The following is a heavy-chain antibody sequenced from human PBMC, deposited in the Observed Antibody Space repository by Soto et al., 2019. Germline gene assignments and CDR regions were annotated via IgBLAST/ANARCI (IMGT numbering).Heavy chain of an antibody. Sequence: EVQLLESGGGLVQPGGSLRLSCAASGFTFSNNVMNWVRQAPGKGLEWVSGISDNGGSTYYADSVKGRCTISRDNSKNTLYLQMNSLGAEDTDVDYGAKEVYGAARGGMDVWGQGTTVTVSS. CDR1: GFTFSNNV. CDR3: AKEVYGAARGGMDV. V-gene: IGHV3-23*01. D-gene: IGHD3-10*01. J-gene: IGHJ6*02. CDR2: ISDNGGST.